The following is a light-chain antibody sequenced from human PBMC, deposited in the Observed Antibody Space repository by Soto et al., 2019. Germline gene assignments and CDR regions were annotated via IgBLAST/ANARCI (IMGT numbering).Light chain of an antibody. CDR1: QSVGNN. J-gene: IGKJ1*01. CDR2: GAS. Sequence: EIVMTQSPATLSVSPGERATLSCRASQSVGNNLAWYQQKPGQAPRLLIRGASTRATAIPARFSGSGSGAEFTLTISSLLSEDFAVYYCQQCDAWPRTFGQGTKVEI. V-gene: IGKV3-15*01. CDR3: QQCDAWPRT.